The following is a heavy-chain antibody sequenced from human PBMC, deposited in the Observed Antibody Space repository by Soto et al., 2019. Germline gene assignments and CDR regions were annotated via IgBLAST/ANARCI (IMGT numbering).Heavy chain of an antibody. D-gene: IGHD6-13*01. J-gene: IGHJ6*02. Sequence: QVLLVQSSAEVKKPGSSVKVSCKASGGTFTSTAFSWVRQAPGQGLEWMGGIIPVLGTPNYAQKFQARLTVTADASRTTFHMERSSLRSDDTAVYYCASSAGLDHLLNYYGLNVWGQGTTVTVSS. CDR2: IIPVLGTP. CDR1: GGTFTSTA. V-gene: IGHV1-69*01. CDR3: ASSAGLDHLLNYYGLNV.